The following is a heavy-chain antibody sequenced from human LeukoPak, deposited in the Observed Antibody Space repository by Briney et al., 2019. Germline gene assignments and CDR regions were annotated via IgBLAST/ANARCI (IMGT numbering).Heavy chain of an antibody. J-gene: IGHJ3*02. Sequence: SETLSLTCTVSGGSISSSSHYWGWIRQPPGKGLEWIGEINHGGSTNYNPSLKSRVTISVDTSKNQFSLKLSSVTAADTAVYYCARRDGRYCSSTSCYRVRVAFDIWGQGTMVTVSS. V-gene: IGHV4-39*07. D-gene: IGHD2-2*02. CDR2: INHGGST. CDR1: GGSISSSSHY. CDR3: ARRDGRYCSSTSCYRVRVAFDI.